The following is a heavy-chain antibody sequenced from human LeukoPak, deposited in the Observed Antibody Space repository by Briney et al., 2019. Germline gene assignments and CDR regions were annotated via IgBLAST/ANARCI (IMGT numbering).Heavy chain of an antibody. V-gene: IGHV3-7*01. CDR3: TRDSQDSYVYYMVV. D-gene: IGHD3-10*02. CDR1: GFTFSRYW. Sequence: GGSLRLSCAVSGFTFSRYWMSWVRQAPGKGPEWVANINQDGSVKYYVDPVKGRFTISRDSATNSLYLQMNSLRAEDTAVYYCTRDSQDSYVYYMVVWGKGTTVTVSS. CDR2: INQDGSVK. J-gene: IGHJ6*03.